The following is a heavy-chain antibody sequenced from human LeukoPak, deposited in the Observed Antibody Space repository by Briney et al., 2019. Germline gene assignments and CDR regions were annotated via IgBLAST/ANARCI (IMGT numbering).Heavy chain of an antibody. CDR2: TYYSGST. CDR1: GGSVTSYY. CDR3: ARDLWSLDV. D-gene: IGHD2-21*01. V-gene: IGHV4-59*02. J-gene: IGHJ6*02. Sequence: SETLSLTCTVSGGSVTSYYWSWIRQPPGKGLEWIAYTYYSGSTSYNPSLKSRFTISLDTSKNQFSLKLTSVTAADTAVYYCARDLWSLDVWGQGTTVTVSS.